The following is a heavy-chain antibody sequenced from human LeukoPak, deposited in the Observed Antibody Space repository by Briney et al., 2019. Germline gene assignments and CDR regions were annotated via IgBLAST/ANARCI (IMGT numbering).Heavy chain of an antibody. J-gene: IGHJ5*02. D-gene: IGHD3-10*01. CDR2: IYSGGSA. Sequence: GGSLRLSCTASGFTVSSNYMSWVRQAPGKGLEWVSVIYSGGSAYYSDSFKSRFTISRDNSKNPMSLQINSLTAEDTAVYYCARDDKGVAGEFDLWGHGTLVTVSS. CDR3: ARDDKGVAGEFDL. CDR1: GFTVSSNY. V-gene: IGHV3-53*01.